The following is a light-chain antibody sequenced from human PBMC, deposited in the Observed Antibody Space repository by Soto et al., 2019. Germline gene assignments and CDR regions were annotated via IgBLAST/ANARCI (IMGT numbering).Light chain of an antibody. CDR1: QSVDRRY. CDR2: GST. V-gene: IGKV3-20*01. J-gene: IGKJ1*01. CDR3: QQFVTSPPWT. Sequence: VLTESPATLSLSPGERAPLSGTASQSVDRRYLAWYQQKPAQAPRLLIYGSTSRATGIPARFSGSGSGTDFTLTISSLEPEDFALYYCQQFVTSPPWTFGQGTKVDI.